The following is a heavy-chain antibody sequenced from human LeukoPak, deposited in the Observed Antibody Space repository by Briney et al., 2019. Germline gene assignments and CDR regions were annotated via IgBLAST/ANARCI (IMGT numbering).Heavy chain of an antibody. V-gene: IGHV3-23*01. Sequence: GGSLRLSRAASGFTFSIYAMSWVRQAPGKGLEWVSAISGIGGSTYYADSVKGRFTSSRDNSKNTLYLQMNSLRAEDTAVYYCAKDLGESSDYWGQGTLVTVSS. J-gene: IGHJ4*02. D-gene: IGHD7-27*01. CDR3: AKDLGESSDY. CDR1: GFTFSIYA. CDR2: ISGIGGST.